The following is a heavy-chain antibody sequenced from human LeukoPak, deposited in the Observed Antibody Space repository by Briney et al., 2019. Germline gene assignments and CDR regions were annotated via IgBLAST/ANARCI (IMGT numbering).Heavy chain of an antibody. CDR3: ARDLVGATDDKRFDY. CDR2: ITSSSSYI. V-gene: IGHV3-21*01. CDR1: GFTFSSYS. Sequence: PGGSLRLSCAASGFTFSSYSMNWVRQAPGKGLEWVSSITSSSSYIYSADSVKGRFTISRDNAKNSLYLQMNSLRAGDTAVYYCARDLVGATDDKRFDYWGPGTLVTVSS. J-gene: IGHJ4*02. D-gene: IGHD1-26*01.